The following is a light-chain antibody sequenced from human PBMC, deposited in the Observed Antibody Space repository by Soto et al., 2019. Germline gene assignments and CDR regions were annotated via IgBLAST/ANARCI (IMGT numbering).Light chain of an antibody. J-gene: IGKJ5*01. CDR1: QSVSSN. V-gene: IGKV3-15*01. CDR3: QQYNNWPLT. Sequence: IVMTQSPATLSASPGERATLSCRASQSVSSNLAWYQQKPGQAPRLLIYGASTRATGIPARFSGSGSGTEFTLTISSLQSEDFAVYYCQQYNNWPLTFGQGTRLEIK. CDR2: GAS.